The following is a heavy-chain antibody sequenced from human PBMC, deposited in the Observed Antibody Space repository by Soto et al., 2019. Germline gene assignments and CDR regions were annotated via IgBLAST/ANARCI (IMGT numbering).Heavy chain of an antibody. D-gene: IGHD2-2*01. V-gene: IGHV1-69*02. CDR1: GGTFSSYT. CDR3: ARSQGYCNSASCFRPADC. J-gene: IGHJ4*02. Sequence: ASVKVSCKASGGTFSSYTISWVRQAPGQGLEWMGRIIPLLGITNYAQNFQGRVTITADKSSSTAYMELNSLRSEDTAVYHCARSQGYCNSASCFRPADCWGQGTLVTVSS. CDR2: IIPLLGIT.